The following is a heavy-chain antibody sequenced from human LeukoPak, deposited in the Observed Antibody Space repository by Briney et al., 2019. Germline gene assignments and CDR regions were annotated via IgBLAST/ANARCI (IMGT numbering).Heavy chain of an antibody. D-gene: IGHD4-17*01. CDR2: ISGSGGST. J-gene: IGHJ4*02. V-gene: IGHV3-23*01. Sequence: GGSLRLSCAASGFTFSSYAMSWVRQAPGKGLEWVSAISGSGGSTYYADSVKGRFTISRDNAKNSVYLQMNSLRAEDTAVYYCARDYDYGDYGGFDYWGQGTLVTVSS. CDR1: GFTFSSYA. CDR3: ARDYDYGDYGGFDY.